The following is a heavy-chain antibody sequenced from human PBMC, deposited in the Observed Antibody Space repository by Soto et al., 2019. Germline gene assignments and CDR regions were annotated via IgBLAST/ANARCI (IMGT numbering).Heavy chain of an antibody. CDR1: GACISSYY. CDR2: IYLGGSI. J-gene: IGHJ4*02. D-gene: IGHD3-22*01. Sequence: SETLSLTCSVSGACISSYYYTWIRQTPGKGLEWIGYIYLGGSINYNPSFKSRVIISVDTSKNQFSLKLSSATAADTAVYYCARESSGYYYRFYYWGQGTLDTVSS. CDR3: ARESSGYYYRFYY. V-gene: IGHV4-4*08.